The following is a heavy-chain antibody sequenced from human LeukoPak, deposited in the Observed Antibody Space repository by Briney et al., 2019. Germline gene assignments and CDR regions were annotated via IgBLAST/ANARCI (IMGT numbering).Heavy chain of an antibody. Sequence: GGSLRLSCVASGFTFSSYSMSWVRQAPGKGLEWVSYIDTSSSTIYYADSVKGRFTISRDNAKNSLYLQMKSLRAEDTTVYYCARVRGDYYLDYWGQGTLVTVSS. J-gene: IGHJ4*02. CDR1: GFTFSSYS. CDR2: IDTSSSTI. CDR3: ARVRGDYYLDY. D-gene: IGHD3-16*01. V-gene: IGHV3-48*04.